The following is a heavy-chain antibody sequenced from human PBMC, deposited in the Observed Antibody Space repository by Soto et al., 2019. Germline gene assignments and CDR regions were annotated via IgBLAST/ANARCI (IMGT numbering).Heavy chain of an antibody. J-gene: IGHJ6*02. Sequence: GESLKISCQGSGYRFSSYWIAWVRQMPGKGLEWMGIIYPGDSDTIYSPSFQGQVTFSVDKSTSTAYLQWSSLRAEDTAVYYCARAGLGGEENDYYYYGMDVWGQGTTVTVSS. D-gene: IGHD3-16*01. CDR3: ARAGLGGEENDYYYYGMDV. V-gene: IGHV5-51*01. CDR1: GYRFSSYW. CDR2: IYPGDSDT.